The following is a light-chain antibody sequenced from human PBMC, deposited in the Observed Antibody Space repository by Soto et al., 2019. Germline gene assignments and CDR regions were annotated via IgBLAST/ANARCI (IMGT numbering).Light chain of an antibody. J-gene: IGKJ1*01. CDR1: QSVNRY. CDR3: QQRTNWPPWT. CDR2: DAS. Sequence: EVVMTQSPGAVSVSPGERATLSCRASQSVNRYLAWYQQKPGQAPRLLIYDASNRATGIPARFSGSGSGTDFTLTISSLEPEDFAVYYCQQRTNWPPWTFGQGTRVEIK. V-gene: IGKV3-11*01.